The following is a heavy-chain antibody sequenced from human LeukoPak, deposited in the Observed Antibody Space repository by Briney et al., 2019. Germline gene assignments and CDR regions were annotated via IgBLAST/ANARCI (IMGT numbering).Heavy chain of an antibody. CDR2: LNPNSGGT. V-gene: IGHV1-2*02. CDR3: AREPPHMSIAVAGHPFDY. CDR1: GYTFTGYY. Sequence: ASVKVSCKASGYTFTGYYMHWVRQAPGQGLEWMGWLNPNSGGTYYAQKLQGRVTMTRDTSISTVYMELNSLRSDDTAVYYCAREPPHMSIAVAGHPFDYWGQGTLVTVSS. J-gene: IGHJ4*02. D-gene: IGHD6-19*01.